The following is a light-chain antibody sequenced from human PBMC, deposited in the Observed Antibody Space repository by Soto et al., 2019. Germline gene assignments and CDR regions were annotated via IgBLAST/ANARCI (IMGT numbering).Light chain of an antibody. CDR1: QSISSY. CDR2: AAS. V-gene: IGKV1-39*01. J-gene: IGKJ4*01. CDR3: QQSYSTPLT. Sequence: DIQMTQSPSSLSASVGYRVTITCRAIQSISSYLNWYQQKPGKAPKLLIYAASSLQSGVPSRFSGSGSGTDFTLTISSLQPEDFATYYCQQSYSTPLTFGGGTKVDIK.